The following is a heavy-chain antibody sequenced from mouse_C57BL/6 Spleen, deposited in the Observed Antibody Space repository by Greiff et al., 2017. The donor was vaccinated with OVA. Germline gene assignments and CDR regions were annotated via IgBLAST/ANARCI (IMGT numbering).Heavy chain of an antibody. CDR1: GYTFTSYT. CDR2: INPSSGYT. J-gene: IGHJ2*01. Sequence: VMLVESGAELARPGASVKMSCKASGYTFTSYTMHWVKQRPGQGLEWIGYINPSSGYTKYNQKFKDKATLTADKSSSTAYMQLSSLTSEDSAVYYCARHGSSYRYFDYWGQGTTLTVSS. CDR3: ARHGSSYRYFDY. D-gene: IGHD1-1*01. V-gene: IGHV1-4*01.